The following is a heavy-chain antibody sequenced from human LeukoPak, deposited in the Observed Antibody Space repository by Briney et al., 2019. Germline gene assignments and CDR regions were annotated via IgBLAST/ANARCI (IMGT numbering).Heavy chain of an antibody. CDR2: IRSKPYGGTT. V-gene: IGHV3-49*04. Sequence: GGSLRLSCTASGFTFGDYGMSWVRQAPGEGLEWVGFIRSKPYGGTTEYAASVKGRFTISRDDSESIAYLQMNSLKTEDTAVYYCTRGDYYDSSGYYLLFDYWGQGTPVTVSS. CDR1: GFTFGDYG. J-gene: IGHJ4*02. CDR3: TRGDYYDSSGYYLLFDY. D-gene: IGHD3-22*01.